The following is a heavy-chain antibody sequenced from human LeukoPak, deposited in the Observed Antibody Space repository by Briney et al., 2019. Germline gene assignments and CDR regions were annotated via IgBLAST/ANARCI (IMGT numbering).Heavy chain of an antibody. Sequence: ASVKVSCKVSGYTLTELSIHWVRQAPGKGLEWMGGFNPEDGETIYAQKFQGRVTMTEDTSTDTAYMELSSLRSEDTAVYYCVTLGWFGEAYGMDVWGQGTTVTVSS. D-gene: IGHD3-10*01. J-gene: IGHJ6*02. V-gene: IGHV1-24*01. CDR2: FNPEDGET. CDR3: VTLGWFGEAYGMDV. CDR1: GYTLTELS.